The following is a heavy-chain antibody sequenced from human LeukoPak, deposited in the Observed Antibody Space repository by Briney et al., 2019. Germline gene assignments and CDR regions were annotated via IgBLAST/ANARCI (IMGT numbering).Heavy chain of an antibody. CDR3: ARSAKGGAFDI. J-gene: IGHJ3*02. D-gene: IGHD3-16*01. Sequence: SETLSLTCTVSGFSISSGYYWGWIRQPPGKGLEWIGYIYYSGSTNYNPSLKSRVTISVDTSKNQFSLKLSSVTAADTAVYYCARSAKGGAFDIWGQGTMVTVSS. CDR1: GFSISSGYY. V-gene: IGHV4-61*01. CDR2: IYYSGST.